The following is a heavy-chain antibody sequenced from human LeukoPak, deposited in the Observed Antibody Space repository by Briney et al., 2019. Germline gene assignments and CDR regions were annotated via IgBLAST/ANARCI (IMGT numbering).Heavy chain of an antibody. CDR2: IKYDGTT. Sequence: SETLSLTCAVSGASFSGYFWNWIRQSPEKGLEWIGEIKYDGTTNYNPSLTSRVTMTTDKATNQFHLKVTALTAADTAVYDCARGPDYYGDYISWFPDAFHIWGQGTLVSVSP. V-gene: IGHV4-34*01. CDR1: GASFSGYF. J-gene: IGHJ3*02. D-gene: IGHD4-17*01. CDR3: ARGPDYYGDYISWFPDAFHI.